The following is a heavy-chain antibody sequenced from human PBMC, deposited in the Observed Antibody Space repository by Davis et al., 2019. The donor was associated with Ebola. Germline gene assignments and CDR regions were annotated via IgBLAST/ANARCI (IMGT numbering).Heavy chain of an antibody. Sequence: ASVKVSCKASGYTLSAYDINWVRQATGQGLEWMGWLNPNTGDTGYAQKFQGRVTMTRDTSISTAYMELSSLRSEDTAVYYCARGGGRTIFGVDYRYFYGVDVWGQGTTVTVSS. CDR2: LNPNTGDT. V-gene: IGHV1-8*01. D-gene: IGHD3-3*01. J-gene: IGHJ6*02. CDR3: ARGGGRTIFGVDYRYFYGVDV. CDR1: GYTLSAYD.